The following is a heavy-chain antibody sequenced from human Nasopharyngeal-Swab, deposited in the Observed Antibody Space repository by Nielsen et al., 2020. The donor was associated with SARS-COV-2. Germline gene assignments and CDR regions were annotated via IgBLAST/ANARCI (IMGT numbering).Heavy chain of an antibody. CDR3: AKAGYYYDSSGYCIDY. CDR2: TYYRSKWYN. CDR1: GVSVSSNSAA. Sequence: SQTLSLTCAISGVSVSSNSAAWNWIRQSPSRGLEWLGRTYYRSKWYNDYAVSVKSRITINPDTSKNQFSLQLNSVTPEDTAVYYCAKAGYYYDSSGYCIDYWGQGTLVTVSS. V-gene: IGHV6-1*01. D-gene: IGHD3-22*01. J-gene: IGHJ4*02.